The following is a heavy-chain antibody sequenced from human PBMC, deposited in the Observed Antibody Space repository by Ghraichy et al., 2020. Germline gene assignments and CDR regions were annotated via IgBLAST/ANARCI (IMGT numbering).Heavy chain of an antibody. V-gene: IGHV4-39*01. CDR3: ARHAIRSWSYGSKPAPY. D-gene: IGHD5-18*01. J-gene: IGHJ4*02. CDR2: IYYSGST. Sequence: SETLSLTCTVSGGSISSSSYYWGWIRQPPGKGLEWIGSIYYSGSTYYNPSLKSRVTISVDTSKNQFSLKLSSVTAADTAVYYCARHAIRSWSYGSKPAPYWGQGNLVTVSS. CDR1: GGSISSSSYY.